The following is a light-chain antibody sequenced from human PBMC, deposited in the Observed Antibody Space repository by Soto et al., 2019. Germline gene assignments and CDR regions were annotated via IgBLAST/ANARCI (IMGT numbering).Light chain of an antibody. V-gene: IGKV3-20*01. CDR2: GAS. J-gene: IGKJ1*01. CDR1: QSISGSY. CDR3: QKYDSAPRT. Sequence: EMVWTQCPGTLSLSPGERATLSSRASQSISGSYLAWYQQKPGQAPRLLIYGASGRATGIPDRFSGSGSGTDFTLSISSLQPEDVATYYCQKYDSAPRTFGQGTKVDIK.